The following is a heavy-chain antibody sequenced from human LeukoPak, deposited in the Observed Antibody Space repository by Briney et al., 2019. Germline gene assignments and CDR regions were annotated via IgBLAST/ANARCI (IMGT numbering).Heavy chain of an antibody. CDR1: GYSISSGYY. CDR3: ARLVGAPYYYYYMDV. D-gene: IGHD1-26*01. J-gene: IGHJ6*03. CDR2: MFHSGST. Sequence: IPSETLSLTCNVSGYSISSGYYWGWIRQPPGKGLAWIGSMFHSGSTYYNPSLKSRVTISVDTSKNHFSLKLSSVTAADTAVYYCARLVGAPYYYYYMDVWGKGTTVIVSS. V-gene: IGHV4-38-2*02.